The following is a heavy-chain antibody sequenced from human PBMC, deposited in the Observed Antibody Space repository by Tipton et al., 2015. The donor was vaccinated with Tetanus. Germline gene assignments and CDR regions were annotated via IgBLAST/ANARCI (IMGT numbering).Heavy chain of an antibody. V-gene: IGHV3-7*01. D-gene: IGHD6-19*01. J-gene: IGHJ6*02. CDR2: INEDGSGN. CDR1: GFTFSAYY. Sequence: SLRLSCAASGFTFSAYYMSWIRLAPGKGLEWVANINEDGSGNYYVDSVKGRFTISRDNAGNSLFLQMNSLRVEDTAVYYCARSIAVSGYYYYGMDVWGQGTTVTVSS. CDR3: ARSIAVSGYYYYGMDV.